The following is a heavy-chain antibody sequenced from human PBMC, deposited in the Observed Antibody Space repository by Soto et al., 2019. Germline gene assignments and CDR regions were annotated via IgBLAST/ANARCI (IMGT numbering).Heavy chain of an antibody. V-gene: IGHV3-30*18. J-gene: IGHJ4*02. CDR1: GFTFSSFA. Sequence: QAQLVESGGGVVQPGRSLRLSCAASGFTFSSFAMHWVRQAPGKGLEWVAIVSYDGGTKYYADSVKGRFTISRDNSKNTLYLQMDSLRTEDTAGYYCANLPPLGNKYVPADYWGQGTLVTVSS. D-gene: IGHD3-10*02. CDR2: VSYDGGTK. CDR3: ANLPPLGNKYVPADY.